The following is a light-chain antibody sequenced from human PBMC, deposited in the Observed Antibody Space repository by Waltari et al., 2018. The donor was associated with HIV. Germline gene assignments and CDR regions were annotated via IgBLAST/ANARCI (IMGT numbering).Light chain of an antibody. J-gene: IGLJ3*02. V-gene: IGLV1-47*01. Sequence: QSVLTQPPSASGTPGQRVTISCSGSRSNIGNNDVSWFQQPPGTTPKLLIYRNNQRPSGVPDRFTGSKSGTSVSLAISGLRSEDEADYYCDAWDDSLSGRVFGGGTKLTVL. CDR2: RNN. CDR3: DAWDDSLSGRV. CDR1: RSNIGNND.